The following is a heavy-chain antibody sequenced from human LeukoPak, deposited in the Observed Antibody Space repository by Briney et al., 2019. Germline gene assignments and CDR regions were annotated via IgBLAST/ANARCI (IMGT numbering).Heavy chain of an antibody. Sequence: SVKVSCEASGGTFSSYAISWVRQAPGQGLEWMGGIIPIFGTANYAQKFQGRVTITADESTSTAYMELSSLRSEDTAVYYCAREVPNYYGMDVWGQGTTVTVSS. CDR2: IIPIFGTA. CDR3: AREVPNYYGMDV. V-gene: IGHV1-69*01. J-gene: IGHJ6*02. CDR1: GGTFSSYA.